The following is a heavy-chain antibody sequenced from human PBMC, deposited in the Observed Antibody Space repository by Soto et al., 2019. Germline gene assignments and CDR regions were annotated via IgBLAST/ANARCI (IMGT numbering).Heavy chain of an antibody. CDR2: IYHSGST. Sequence: SETLSLTCAVSGGSISSGGYSWSWIRQPPGKGLEWIGYIYHSGSTYYNPSLKSRVTISVDRSKNQFSLKLSSVTAADTAVYYCARGNPVSLVYWGQGTLVSVSS. J-gene: IGHJ4*02. CDR1: GGSISSGGYS. CDR3: ARGNPVSLVY. V-gene: IGHV4-30-2*01. D-gene: IGHD3-9*01.